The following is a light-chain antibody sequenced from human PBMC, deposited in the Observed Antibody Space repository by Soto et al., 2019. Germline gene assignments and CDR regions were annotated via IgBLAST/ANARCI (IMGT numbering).Light chain of an antibody. V-gene: IGKV1-33*01. CDR1: QDTNNY. Sequence: DIQMTQSPSSLSASVGDRVTITCQASQDTNNYLNWYQHKPGKAPKLLIYDASNLETGVPSRFSGSGSGTDFTFTITNLQLGDIATYYCQQYDNFPRFGQGTKVDIK. CDR3: QQYDNFPR. J-gene: IGKJ2*03. CDR2: DAS.